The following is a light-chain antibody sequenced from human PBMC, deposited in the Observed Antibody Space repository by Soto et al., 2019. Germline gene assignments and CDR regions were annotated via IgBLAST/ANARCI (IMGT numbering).Light chain of an antibody. CDR3: LQYNTWPYT. CDR2: DAS. J-gene: IGKJ2*01. V-gene: IGKV3-15*01. Sequence: EVVMTQSPGTLSVSPGEGATLSCRASQSVSVNLAWYQHRPGQAPRPLIYDASTRAIGVPARFSGRGSETEFTLTISGLQSEDFGFYYCLQYNTWPYTFGRGTQLEI. CDR1: QSVSVN.